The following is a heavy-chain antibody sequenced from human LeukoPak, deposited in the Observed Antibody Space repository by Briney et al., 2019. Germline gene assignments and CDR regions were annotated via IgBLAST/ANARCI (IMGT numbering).Heavy chain of an antibody. CDR2: IDSTGAYT. V-gene: IGHV3-23*01. CDR1: GFIFSNYA. Sequence: GGSLRLSCAASGFIFSNYAMSWVRQAPGKGPEWVSAIDSTGAYTWYADSVKGRFTISKDSSKTILYLQMNSLRAEDAAVYFCAKGSAAGRPYYFDYWGQGTLVTVSS. J-gene: IGHJ4*02. D-gene: IGHD6-25*01. CDR3: AKGSAAGRPYYFDY.